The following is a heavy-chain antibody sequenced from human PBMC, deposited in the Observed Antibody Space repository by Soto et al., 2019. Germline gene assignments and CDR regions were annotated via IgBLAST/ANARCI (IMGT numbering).Heavy chain of an antibody. J-gene: IGHJ4*02. CDR1: GYTFSNHA. V-gene: IGHV3-23*01. Sequence: EVQLLESGGGLVQPGGSLILSCAASGYTFSNHAMSWFRQAPGKGLEWVSAMGPSGTTTYYADSVEGRFTISRDTSRNTLYLQMNSLRAEDTALYYCTKGSFLRGEEIYWGQGAVVTVSS. CDR3: TKGSFLRGEEIY. D-gene: IGHD3-3*01. CDR2: MGPSGTTT.